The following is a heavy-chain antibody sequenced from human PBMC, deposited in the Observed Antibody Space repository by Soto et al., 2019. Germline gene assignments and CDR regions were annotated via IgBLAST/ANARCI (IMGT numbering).Heavy chain of an antibody. D-gene: IGHD3-22*01. Sequence: VPLNLSRKSSVYDMSVYVLAWRRQAPGQRPEWMGWSSTNNADTNYAEKFQGRVTMTTDKSTTTTYMKLRSHRSDDAAVYYCFTDRSTDSSACSCFGIWGQGTLVTVSS. J-gene: IGHJ4*02. CDR3: FTDRSTDSSACSCFGI. CDR1: VYDMSVYV. CDR2: SSTNNADT. V-gene: IGHV1-18*01.